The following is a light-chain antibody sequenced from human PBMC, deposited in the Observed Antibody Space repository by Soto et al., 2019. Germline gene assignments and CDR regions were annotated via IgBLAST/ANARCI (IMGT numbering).Light chain of an antibody. CDR1: QNIRGNE. Sequence: EVVLTQSPGALYLSPGEGVTLSCRASQNIRGNELAWYRQKRGQAPRLLIYGGSTRADGIPDRFSGRGTGTNCTLTISRLEPEDSAVYYCQYYGTSHPWTFGQGTKLEIK. CDR3: QYYGTSHPWT. V-gene: IGKV3-20*01. CDR2: GGS. J-gene: IGKJ1*01.